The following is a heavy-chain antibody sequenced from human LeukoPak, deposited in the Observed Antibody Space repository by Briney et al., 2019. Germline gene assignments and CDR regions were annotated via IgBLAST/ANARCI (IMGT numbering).Heavy chain of an antibody. CDR3: AKGSGGGMYYFDY. CDR2: ISGSGAGT. J-gene: IGHJ4*01. D-gene: IGHD3-16*01. CDR1: GFTFSSYT. V-gene: IGHV3-23*01. Sequence: PGGSLRLSCAASGFTFSSYTMSWVRQAPGKGLEWVSDISGSGAGTYYADSVKGRFTISRDNSKNTLYLQMSSLRADDTAVYYCAKGSGGGMYYFDYWGHGTLVTVSS.